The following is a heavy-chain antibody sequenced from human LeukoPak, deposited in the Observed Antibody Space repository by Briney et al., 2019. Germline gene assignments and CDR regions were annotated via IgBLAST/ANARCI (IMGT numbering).Heavy chain of an antibody. D-gene: IGHD3-3*01. Sequence: SVKVSCKASGGTFSSYAISWVRQAPGQGLEWMGGIIPIFGTANYAQKFQGRVTITADKSTSTAYMELSSLRPEDTAVYYCARAKVYYDDTIEYYEGDAFDIWGQGTLVTVSS. CDR2: IIPIFGTA. J-gene: IGHJ3*02. CDR1: GGTFSSYA. V-gene: IGHV1-69*06. CDR3: ARAKVYYDDTIEYYEGDAFDI.